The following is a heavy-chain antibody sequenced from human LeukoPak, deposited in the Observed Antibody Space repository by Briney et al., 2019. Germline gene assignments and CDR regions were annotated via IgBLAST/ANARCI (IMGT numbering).Heavy chain of an antibody. CDR2: IYSSVRT. D-gene: IGHD3-10*01. J-gene: IGHJ6*03. CDR3: ARYYGSGNYYMDV. V-gene: IGHV4-59*11. Sequence: SETLSLTCTVSGGSLSGHYWSWIRHPPGQGLEWIGDIYSSVRTNYNPSLTSRVTISVDTAKIQFSLKLNYVTSADTAVYYCARYYGSGNYYMDVWGKGTTVTVSS. CDR1: GGSLSGHY.